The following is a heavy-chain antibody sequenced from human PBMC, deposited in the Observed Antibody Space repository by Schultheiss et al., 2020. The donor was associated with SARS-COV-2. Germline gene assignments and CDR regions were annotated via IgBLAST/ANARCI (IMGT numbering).Heavy chain of an antibody. CDR1: GYTFTSYG. Sequence: ASVKVSCKASGYTFTSYGISWVRQAPGQGLEWMGGIIPIFGTANYAQKFQGRVTMTRDTSISTAYMELSRLRSDDTAVYYCASEWVVVAANWWFDPWGQGTLVTVSS. J-gene: IGHJ5*02. D-gene: IGHD2-15*01. CDR2: IIPIFGTA. V-gene: IGHV1-2*02. CDR3: ASEWVVVAANWWFDP.